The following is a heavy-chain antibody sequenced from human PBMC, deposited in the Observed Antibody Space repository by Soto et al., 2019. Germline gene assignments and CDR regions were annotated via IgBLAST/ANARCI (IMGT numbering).Heavy chain of an antibody. CDR2: ISGSGGST. CDR3: AKARPVFGYSGYDTPDAVDI. Sequence: HPGGSLRLSCADSGFTFSSYAMSWVRQAPGKGLEWVSAISGSGGSTYYADSVKGRFTISRDNSKNTLYLQMNSLRAEDTAVYYCAKARPVFGYSGYDTPDAVDIWGQGTMVTVSS. J-gene: IGHJ3*02. CDR1: GFTFSSYA. V-gene: IGHV3-23*01. D-gene: IGHD5-12*01.